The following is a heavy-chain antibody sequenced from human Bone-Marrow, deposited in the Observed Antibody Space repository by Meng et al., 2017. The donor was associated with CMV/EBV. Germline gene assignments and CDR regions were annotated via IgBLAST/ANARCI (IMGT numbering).Heavy chain of an antibody. V-gene: IGHV3-48*04. Sequence: GGSLRLSCAASGFTFSSYSMNWVRQAPGKGLEWVSYISSSGSTIYYADSVKGRFTISRDNAKNSLYLQMNSLRAEDTAVYYCAREASWYFDLWGRGTLVTVSS. J-gene: IGHJ2*01. CDR2: ISSSGSTI. CDR3: AREASWYFDL. CDR1: GFTFSSYS.